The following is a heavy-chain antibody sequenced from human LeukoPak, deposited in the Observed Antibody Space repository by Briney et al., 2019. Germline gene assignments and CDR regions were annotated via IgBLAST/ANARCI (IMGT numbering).Heavy chain of an antibody. J-gene: IGHJ5*02. CDR3: ARGSESRDDYGDPALFDP. CDR1: GYTFTSYD. V-gene: IGHV1-8*01. D-gene: IGHD4-17*01. CDR2: INPNSGNT. Sequence: ASVKVSCKASGYTFTSYDINWVRQATGQGLEWMGWINPNSGNTGYAQKFQGRVTMTRNTSISTAYMELSSLRSEDTAVYYCARGSESRDDYGDPALFDPWGQGTLVTVSS.